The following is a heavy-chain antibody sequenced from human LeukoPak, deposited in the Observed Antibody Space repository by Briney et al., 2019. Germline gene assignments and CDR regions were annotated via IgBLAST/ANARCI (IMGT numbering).Heavy chain of an antibody. CDR2: MNTTGHT. CDR1: GDSISIGSYY. Sequence: PSQTLSLTCTVSGDSISIGSYYWSWIRQPAGKGLEWIGHMNTTGHTKYNPSLKSRVTISVDTSNNQFSLKLSSVTAADTAVYYCARGWDYWGQGTLVTVS. V-gene: IGHV4-61*09. CDR3: ARGWDY. J-gene: IGHJ4*02.